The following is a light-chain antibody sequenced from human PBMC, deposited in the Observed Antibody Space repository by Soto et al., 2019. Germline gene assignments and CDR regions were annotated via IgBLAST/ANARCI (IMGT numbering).Light chain of an antibody. CDR3: QQYKT. CDR1: QSVSSSY. V-gene: IGKV3-20*01. Sequence: EIVLTQSPGTLSLSPGDRATLSCRASQSVSSSYLAWYQQKPGQAPGLLIYDAFSRATGIPDRFSASGSGTDFTLTISRLEPEDSAVYYCQQYKTFGQGTKVDIK. CDR2: DAF. J-gene: IGKJ1*01.